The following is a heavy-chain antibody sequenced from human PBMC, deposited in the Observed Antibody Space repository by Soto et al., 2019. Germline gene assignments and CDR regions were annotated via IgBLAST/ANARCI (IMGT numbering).Heavy chain of an antibody. D-gene: IGHD6-25*01. CDR2: INPSGGST. CDR1: GYTFTSYY. Sequence: ASVKVSCKASGYTFTSYYMHWLRQAPGQGLEWMGIINPSGGSTSYAQKFQGRVTMTRDTSTSTVYMELSSLRSEDTALYSCARGLAAAGPFDYWGQGTLVTVSS. CDR3: ARGLAAAGPFDY. V-gene: IGHV1-46*03. J-gene: IGHJ4*02.